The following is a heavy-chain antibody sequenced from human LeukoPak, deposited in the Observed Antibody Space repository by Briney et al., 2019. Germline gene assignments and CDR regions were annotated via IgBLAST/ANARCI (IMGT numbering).Heavy chain of an antibody. J-gene: IGHJ3*02. V-gene: IGHV1-3*01. D-gene: IGHD5-12*01. Sequence: ASVKVSCKASGYTSTSYAMHWVRQAPGQRLEWMGWINAGNGNTKYSQKLQGRVTITRDTSASTAYMELSSLRSEDTAVYYCARAQGGYDFAAFDIWGQGTVVIVSS. CDR2: INAGNGNT. CDR1: GYTSTSYA. CDR3: ARAQGGYDFAAFDI.